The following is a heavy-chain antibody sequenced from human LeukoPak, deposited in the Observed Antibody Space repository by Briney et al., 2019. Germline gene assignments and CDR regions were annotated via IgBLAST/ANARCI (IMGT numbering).Heavy chain of an antibody. Sequence: SETLSLTCTVSSGSISTSNYYWGWIRQPPGKGLEWIGSIYHSGSTYYNPSLKSRVTISVDTSKNQFSLKLSSVTAADTAVYYCARDGGIVVVPAATAGAFDIWGQGTMVTVSS. D-gene: IGHD2-2*01. J-gene: IGHJ3*02. CDR2: IYHSGST. V-gene: IGHV4-39*07. CDR3: ARDGGIVVVPAATAGAFDI. CDR1: SGSISTSNYY.